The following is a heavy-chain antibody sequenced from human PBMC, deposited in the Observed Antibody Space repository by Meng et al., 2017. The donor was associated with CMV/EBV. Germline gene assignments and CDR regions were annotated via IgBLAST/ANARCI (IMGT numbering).Heavy chain of an antibody. CDR3: ARMHRDGYNYIDY. CDR1: GGTFSSYA. V-gene: IGHV1-69*12. D-gene: IGHD5-24*01. CDR2: IIPIFGTA. J-gene: IGHJ4*02. Sequence: QVQLWQSGAKGQKPWSWWKVACKASGGTFSSYAISWVRQAHARGLEWMVGIIPIFGTANYAQKFQGRVTITADESTSTAYMELSCLKSEDTAVYYCARMHRDGYNYIDYWGQGTLVTVSS.